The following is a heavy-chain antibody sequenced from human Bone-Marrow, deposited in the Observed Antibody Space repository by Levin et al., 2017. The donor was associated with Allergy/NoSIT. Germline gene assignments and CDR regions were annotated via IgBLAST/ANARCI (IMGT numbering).Heavy chain of an antibody. D-gene: IGHD1-14*01. CDR3: ARIGGNHNYDY. Sequence: ASVKVSCKVSGYILSEISIHWVRQAPGKGLEWMGGVDPEDGETIYAQKFQGRVTMTRDTSISTAYMELSSLRSDDTAMYYCARIGGNHNYDYWGQGTLVTVSS. CDR1: GYILSEIS. V-gene: IGHV1-24*01. J-gene: IGHJ4*02. CDR2: VDPEDGET.